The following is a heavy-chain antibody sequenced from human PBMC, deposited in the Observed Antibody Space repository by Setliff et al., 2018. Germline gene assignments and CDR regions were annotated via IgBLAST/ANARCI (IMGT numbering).Heavy chain of an antibody. V-gene: IGHV1-2*02. CDR1: GDTFRSYG. J-gene: IGHJ4*02. CDR3: AKQGDLAFDY. Sequence: ASVKVSCKASGDTFRSYGFSWVRQAPGQGLEWVGGIDPKSGRTKYAVKFQGRVTMTRDTSSSTIYMEVNSLTSDDTAVYFCAKQGDLAFDYWGQGTQVTVSS. D-gene: IGHD3-16*01. CDR2: IDPKSGRT.